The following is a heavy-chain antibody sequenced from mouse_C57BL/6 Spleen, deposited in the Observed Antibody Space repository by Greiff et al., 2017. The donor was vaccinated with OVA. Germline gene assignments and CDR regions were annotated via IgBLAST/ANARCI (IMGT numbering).Heavy chain of an antibody. CDR2: ISYDGSN. J-gene: IGHJ3*01. CDR1: GYSITSGYY. Sequence: ESGPGLVKPSQSLSLTCSVTGYSITSGYYWNWIRQFPGNKLEWMGYISYDGSNNYNPSLKNRISITRDTSKNQFFLKLNSVTTEDTATYYCAPITTVVAPFADWGQGTLVTVSA. CDR3: APITTVVAPFAD. D-gene: IGHD1-1*01. V-gene: IGHV3-6*01.